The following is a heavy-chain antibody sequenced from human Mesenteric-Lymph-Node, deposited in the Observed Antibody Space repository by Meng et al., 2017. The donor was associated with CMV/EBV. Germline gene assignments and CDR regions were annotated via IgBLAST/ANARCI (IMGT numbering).Heavy chain of an antibody. CDR2: IIPMVGIP. J-gene: IGHJ4*02. CDR3: ARVSDTLTWSGDH. CDR1: GGTFSRQT. V-gene: IGHV1-69*02. Sequence: SVKVSCKASGGTFSRQTISWVRQGPGQGLEWMGRIIPMVGIPSYAQKFQGRVTITADKLTSTAYMELSSLTSGDTAIYYCARVSDTLTWSGDHWGQGTLVTVSS. D-gene: IGHD2-2*02.